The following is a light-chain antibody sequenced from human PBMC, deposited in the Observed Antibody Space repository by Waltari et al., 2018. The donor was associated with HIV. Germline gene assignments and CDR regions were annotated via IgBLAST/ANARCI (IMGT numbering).Light chain of an antibody. Sequence: EIVMTQSPATLSVTPGERATLSCRASQSVGTNLGWYQKKPGQAPRLLIYGASTRAPGIPANFSGSASGTEFSLTIGSLQPEDLAVYYCQQYNGWPRTFGQGTKVEIK. V-gene: IGKV3-15*01. CDR2: GAS. CDR3: QQYNGWPRT. J-gene: IGKJ1*01. CDR1: QSVGTN.